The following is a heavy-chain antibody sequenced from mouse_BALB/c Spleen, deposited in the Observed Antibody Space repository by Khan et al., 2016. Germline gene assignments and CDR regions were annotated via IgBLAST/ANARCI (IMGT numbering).Heavy chain of an antibody. Sequence: EVKLLEPGGGLVQPGGSLKLSCAASGFDLSRYWMSWVRQAPGKGLEWIGEINPDSSTINYTQSLKDRFIISRDNAKNTLYLQVSKVRSEDTALYYCARAGYYGYLAYWGQGTLVSVSA. J-gene: IGHJ3*01. D-gene: IGHD1-1*01. CDR1: GFDLSRYW. V-gene: IGHV4-1*02. CDR2: INPDSSTI. CDR3: ARAGYYGYLAY.